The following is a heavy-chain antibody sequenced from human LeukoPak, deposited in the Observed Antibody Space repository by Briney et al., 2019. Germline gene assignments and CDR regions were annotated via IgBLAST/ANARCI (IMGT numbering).Heavy chain of an antibody. CDR1: GFTVSSNS. Sequence: GGSLRLSCTVSGFTVSSNSMSWVRQAPGKGLEWVSFIYSGGNTHYSDSVKGRFTTSRDNSKNTLYLQMNSLRAEDTAVYYCARRAGEYSHPYDYWGQGTLVTVSS. CDR3: ARRAGEYSHPYDY. D-gene: IGHD4-17*01. V-gene: IGHV3-53*01. CDR2: IYSGGNT. J-gene: IGHJ4*02.